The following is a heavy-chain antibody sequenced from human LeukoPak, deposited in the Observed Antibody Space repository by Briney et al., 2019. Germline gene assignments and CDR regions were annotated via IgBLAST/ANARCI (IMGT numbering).Heavy chain of an antibody. J-gene: IGHJ4*02. CDR1: GFTFDDYA. Sequence: PGGSLRLSCAASGFTFDDYAMHWVRQAPGKGLEWVSLISWDAGSTYYADSVKGRFTISRDNSKNSLYLQMNSLRAEDTALYYCAKGKNTGSYLSHVDYWGQGTLVTVSS. CDR3: AKGKNTGSYLSHVDY. V-gene: IGHV3-43D*03. D-gene: IGHD3-10*01. CDR2: ISWDAGST.